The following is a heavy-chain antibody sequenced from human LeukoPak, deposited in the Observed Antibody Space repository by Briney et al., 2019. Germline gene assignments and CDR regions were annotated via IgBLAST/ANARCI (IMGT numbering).Heavy chain of an antibody. J-gene: IGHJ4*02. CDR3: TRGTVRYSLDS. Sequence: ASVKVSCKASEYIFTDYYIHWVRQAPGQGLEWMGWINPNNGGTNYAQKFQDRVTMTRDTSITTAYMEVSSLRSDDTAVYYCTRGTVRYSLDSWGQGTLVTVSS. CDR1: EYIFTDYY. CDR2: INPNNGGT. V-gene: IGHV1-2*02. D-gene: IGHD1-26*01.